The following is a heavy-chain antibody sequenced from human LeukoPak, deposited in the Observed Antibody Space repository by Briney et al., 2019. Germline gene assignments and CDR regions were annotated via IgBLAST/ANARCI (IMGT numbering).Heavy chain of an antibody. J-gene: IGHJ4*02. CDR2: INQDEGEI. D-gene: IGHD1-26*01. CDR3: ARLPVVGATVGFDY. Sequence: GGSLRLSCAASGFTFSTFWMGWVRQAPGKGLDWVANINQDEGEIYYADPVRGRFTISRDNAKNSLFLQMNSLRVEDTALYYCARLPVVGATVGFDYWGQGTLVTVSS. V-gene: IGHV3-7*01. CDR1: GFTFSTFW.